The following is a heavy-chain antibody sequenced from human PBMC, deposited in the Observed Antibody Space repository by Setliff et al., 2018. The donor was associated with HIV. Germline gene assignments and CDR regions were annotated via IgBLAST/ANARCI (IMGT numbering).Heavy chain of an antibody. CDR3: TRVAVITDDAFDV. CDR2: INPRGETT. J-gene: IGHJ3*01. D-gene: IGHD3-16*01. CDR1: GYTFTKSI. Sequence: ASVKVSCKASGYTFTKSIIHWVRQAPGQGLEWMGMINPRGETTNYAQKFQGRVTMTRDTSTSTVYMELSSLRSEDTAFYYCTRVAVITDDAFDVWGQGTMVTVSS. V-gene: IGHV1-46*01.